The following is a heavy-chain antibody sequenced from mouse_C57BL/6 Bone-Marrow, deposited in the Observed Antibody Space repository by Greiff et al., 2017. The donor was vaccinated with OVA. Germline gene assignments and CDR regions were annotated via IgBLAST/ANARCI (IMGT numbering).Heavy chain of an antibody. V-gene: IGHV1-50*01. J-gene: IGHJ2*01. CDR1: SYTFTSYW. CDR3: ARGGGRDY. Sequence: QVQLQQPGAELVKPGASVKLSCKASSYTFTSYWMQWVKQRPGQGLEWIGEIDPSDSYTNYNQKFKGKATLTVDTSSSTAYMQLSSLTSEDSAVYYCARGGGRDYWGQGTTLTVSS. CDR2: IDPSDSYT. D-gene: IGHD3-3*01.